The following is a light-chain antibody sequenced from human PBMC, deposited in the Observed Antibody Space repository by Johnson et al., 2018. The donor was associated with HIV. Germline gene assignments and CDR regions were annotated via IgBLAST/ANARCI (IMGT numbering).Light chain of an antibody. CDR1: SCDIGDNY. Sequence: QSVLSQPPSVSAAPGQKVTISCYGSSCDIGDNYVSWHQQLPGTAPKLLIYDNNNRPSGIPDRISGSKSGTSATLGITGLQTGDEADYYCGTWDSSLSAGGVFGTGTKVTVL. V-gene: IGLV1-51*01. CDR2: DNN. J-gene: IGLJ1*01. CDR3: GTWDSSLSAGGV.